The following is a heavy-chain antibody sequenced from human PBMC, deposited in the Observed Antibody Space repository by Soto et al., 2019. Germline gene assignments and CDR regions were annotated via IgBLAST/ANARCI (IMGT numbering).Heavy chain of an antibody. CDR3: ARGDYYDNRGPFPDAFGI. J-gene: IGHJ3*02. CDR2: IKPDGSEK. V-gene: IGHV3-7*04. D-gene: IGHD3-22*01. CDR1: GFTFNTYW. Sequence: PGGSLRLSCAASGFTFNTYWMSWVRQAPGKGLEWVANIKPDGSEKWYVDSVKGRFTISRDNAKNSLYLQMNSLRAEATAVYFCARGDYYDNRGPFPDAFGIWGEGTMVT.